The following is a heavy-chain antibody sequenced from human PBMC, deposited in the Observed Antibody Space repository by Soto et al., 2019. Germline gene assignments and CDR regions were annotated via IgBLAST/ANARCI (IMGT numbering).Heavy chain of an antibody. Sequence: SETLSLTCTVSGGSISSSSYYWGWIRQPPGKGLEWIGSIYYSGSTYYNPSLKSRVTISVDTSKNQFSLKLSSVTAADTAVYYCASLNGDYVSQWGQGTPVTVSS. CDR1: GGSISSSSYY. V-gene: IGHV4-39*01. D-gene: IGHD4-17*01. J-gene: IGHJ4*02. CDR2: IYYSGST. CDR3: ASLNGDYVSQ.